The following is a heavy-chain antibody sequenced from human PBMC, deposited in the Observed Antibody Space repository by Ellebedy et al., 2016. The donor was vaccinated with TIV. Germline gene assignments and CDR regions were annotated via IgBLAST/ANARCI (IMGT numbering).Heavy chain of an antibody. J-gene: IGHJ5*02. Sequence: AASVTVSCKASGYSFTSHGITWVRPAPGQGLQWMGWVTAYNRDTYYAQNFQGRVTFTTDTSSSTAYLELRSLTSNDTGVYYCARGAMALSWGQGTLVTVSS. V-gene: IGHV1-18*01. CDR2: VTAYNRDT. CDR1: GYSFTSHG. D-gene: IGHD5-24*01. CDR3: ARGAMALS.